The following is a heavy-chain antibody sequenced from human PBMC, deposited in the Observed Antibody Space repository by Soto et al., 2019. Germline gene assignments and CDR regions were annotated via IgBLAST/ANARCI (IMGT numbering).Heavy chain of an antibody. CDR2: ISYDGSNK. D-gene: IGHD3-10*01. CDR3: ARDRGSGRDYYYGMDV. Sequence: QVQLVESGGGVVQPGRSLRLSCAASGFTFSSYAMHWVRQAPGKGLEWVAVISYDGSNKYYADSVKGRFTISRDNSKNTLYLQMNSLRAEDTAVYYCARDRGSGRDYYYGMDVWGQGITVTVSS. CDR1: GFTFSSYA. V-gene: IGHV3-30-3*01. J-gene: IGHJ6*02.